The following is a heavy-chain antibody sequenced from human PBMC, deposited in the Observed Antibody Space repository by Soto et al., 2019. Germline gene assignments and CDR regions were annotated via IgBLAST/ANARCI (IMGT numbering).Heavy chain of an antibody. V-gene: IGHV1-69*01. D-gene: IGHD1-26*01. CDR3: AIGSTYSGEFEF. CDR1: GGTFSSYS. CDR2: FVPLVGTA. Sequence: QVQLVQSGAEVKKPGSSVKVSCKASGGTFSSYSITWVLQAPGQGLEWMGGFVPLVGTANYAQKFQGRLTITAGESASTAYMDLSSLRSDDTAIYYCAIGSTYSGEFEFWGQGSLVTVSS. J-gene: IGHJ4*02.